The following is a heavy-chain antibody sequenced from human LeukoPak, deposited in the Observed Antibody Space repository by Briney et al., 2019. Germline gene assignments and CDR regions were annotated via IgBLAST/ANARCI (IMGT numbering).Heavy chain of an antibody. J-gene: IGHJ6*03. CDR1: GGPISGGGDY. V-gene: IGHV4-30-2*01. D-gene: IGHD6-13*01. CDR3: TRGVYYYMDV. CDR2: IYHSGST. Sequence: PSETLSLTCTVSGGPISGGGDYWSWIRQPPGKGLEWIGYIYHSGSTYYTPSLKSRVTISLDRSKNQVSLNLTSVTAADTAVYYCTRGVYYYMDVWGKGTTVTVSS.